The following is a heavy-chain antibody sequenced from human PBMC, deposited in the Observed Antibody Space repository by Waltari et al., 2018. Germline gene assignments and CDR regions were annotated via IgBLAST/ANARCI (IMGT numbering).Heavy chain of an antibody. D-gene: IGHD2-2*01. CDR3: ARVAVPAVTTNWFDP. V-gene: IGHV4-4*02. J-gene: IGHJ5*02. CDR1: GLSLSTNNW. Sequence: QVQLQESGPGLVKPSGTLSLTCAVSGLSLSTNNWWSWVRQPPGKGLEWIGESYHSGRTNYTPSLESRVAISVDKSKNQFSLKVRSVTAADTAVYYCARVAVPAVTTNWFDPWSQGTLVTVSS. CDR2: SYHSGRT.